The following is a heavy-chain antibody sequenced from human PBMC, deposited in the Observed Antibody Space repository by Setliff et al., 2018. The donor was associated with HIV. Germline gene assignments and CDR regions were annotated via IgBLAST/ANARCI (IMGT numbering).Heavy chain of an antibody. V-gene: IGHV1-69*13. D-gene: IGHD3-10*01. J-gene: IGHJ2*01. Sequence: GASVKVSCKASGGTLSKYAISWVRQAPGQGLEWMGGIIPIFGSTKYAQKFQGRVTITADESTSTADMELSSLKSEDTAVYYCARDDHYYDSGSYDSDWYFDLWGRGTLVTVSS. CDR3: ARDDHYYDSGSYDSDWYFDL. CDR2: IIPIFGST. CDR1: GGTLSKYA.